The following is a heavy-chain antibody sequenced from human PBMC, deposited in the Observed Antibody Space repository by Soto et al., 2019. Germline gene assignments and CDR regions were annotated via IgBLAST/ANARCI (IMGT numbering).Heavy chain of an antibody. V-gene: IGHV4-34*01. D-gene: IGHD6-6*01. CDR2: INHSGST. J-gene: IGHJ6*02. CDR3: ATLYSIEARPNYYGMDV. Sequence: SETLSLTCAVYGGSFSGYYWSWIRQPPGKGLEWIGEINHSGSTNYNPSLKSRVTISVDTSKNQFSLKLSSVTAADTAVYYCATLYSIEARPNYYGMDVWGQGTTVTVSS. CDR1: GGSFSGYY.